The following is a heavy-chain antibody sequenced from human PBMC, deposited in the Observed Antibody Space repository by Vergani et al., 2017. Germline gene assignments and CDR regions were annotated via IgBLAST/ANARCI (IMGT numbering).Heavy chain of an antibody. V-gene: IGHV4-59*02. CDR2: LSTTGGA. Sequence: QAQLQESGPGLVKPSETLSLTCNVFGVSVTDYNCNWIRQAPGKGLEWIGSLSTTGGATHASHNPSLKSRVSISVDTSKSQFSLWLTSGTAADSALDYCAGDTHSWQWPDRWGQGVLVSVSS. CDR1: GVSVTDYN. D-gene: IGHD6-13*01. J-gene: IGHJ5*02. CDR3: AGDTHSWQWPDR.